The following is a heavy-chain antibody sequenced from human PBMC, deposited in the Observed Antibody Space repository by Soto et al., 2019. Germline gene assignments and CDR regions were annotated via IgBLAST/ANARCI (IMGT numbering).Heavy chain of an antibody. V-gene: IGHV3-13*01. D-gene: IGHD6-13*01. CDR1: GFTFSSYD. J-gene: IGHJ3*02. CDR3: ARGSIAAAGGAFDI. Sequence: EVQLVESGGGLVQPGGSLRLSCAASGFTFSSYDMHWVRQATGKGLEWVSAIGTAGDTYYPGSVKGRFTISRENAKNSLYVKMNSLRAEDTAVYYCARGSIAAAGGAFDIWGQGTMVTVSS. CDR2: IGTAGDT.